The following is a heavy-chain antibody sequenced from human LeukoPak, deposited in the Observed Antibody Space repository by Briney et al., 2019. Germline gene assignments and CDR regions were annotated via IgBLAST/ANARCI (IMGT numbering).Heavy chain of an antibody. J-gene: IGHJ4*02. V-gene: IGHV1-69*13. D-gene: IGHD3-10*01. CDR1: GGTFSSYA. CDR2: IIPIFGTA. Sequence: ASVKVSCKASGGTFSSYAISWVRQAPGQGLEWMGGIIPIFGTANYAQKFQGRVTITADESTSTAYMELSSLRSEDTAVYYCARDGSGSYYRSSDYWGQGTLVTVSS. CDR3: ARDGSGSYYRSSDY.